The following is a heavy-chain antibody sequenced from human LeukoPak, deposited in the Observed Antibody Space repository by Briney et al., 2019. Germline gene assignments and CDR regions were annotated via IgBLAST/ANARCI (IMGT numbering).Heavy chain of an antibody. CDR3: ARVDYDILTGYYIYAFDI. CDR1: GLTFSSYS. J-gene: IGHJ3*02. CDR2: ISRSSSYI. Sequence: GGSLRLSCAASGLTFSSYSMNWVRQAPGKGLEWVSSISRSSSYIYYADSVKGRFTISRDNAKNSLYLQMNSLRAEDTAVYYCARVDYDILTGYYIYAFDIWGQGTMVTVSS. V-gene: IGHV3-21*01. D-gene: IGHD3-9*01.